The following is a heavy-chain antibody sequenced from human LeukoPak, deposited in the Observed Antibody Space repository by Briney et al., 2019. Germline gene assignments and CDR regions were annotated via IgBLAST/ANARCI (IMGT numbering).Heavy chain of an antibody. V-gene: IGHV3-23*01. Sequence: GGSLRLPCAASGFTFSSYAMSWVRQAPGKGLEWVSAISGSGGSTYYADSVKGRFTISRDNSKNTLYLQMNSLRAEDTAVYYCARGYGVQYYFDYWGQGTLVTVSS. CDR2: ISGSGGST. D-gene: IGHD4-17*01. CDR3: ARGYGVQYYFDY. CDR1: GFTFSSYA. J-gene: IGHJ4*02.